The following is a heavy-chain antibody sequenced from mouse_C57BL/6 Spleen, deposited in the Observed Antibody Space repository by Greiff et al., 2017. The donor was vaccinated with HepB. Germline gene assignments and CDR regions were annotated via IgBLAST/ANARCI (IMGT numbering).Heavy chain of an antibody. V-gene: IGHV5-17*01. CDR3: ARNDYDSYWYFDV. J-gene: IGHJ1*03. D-gene: IGHD2-4*01. CDR2: ISSGSSTN. Sequence: EVQLVESGGGLVKPGGSLKLSCAASGFTFSDYGMHWVRQAPEKGLEWVAYISSGSSTNYYADTVKGRFTISRDNAKNTLFLQMTSLRSEDTAMYYCARNDYDSYWYFDVWGTGTTVTVSS. CDR1: GFTFSDYG.